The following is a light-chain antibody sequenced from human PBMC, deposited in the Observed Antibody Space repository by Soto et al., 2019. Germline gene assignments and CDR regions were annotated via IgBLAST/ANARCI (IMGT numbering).Light chain of an antibody. V-gene: IGLV7-46*01. Sequence: QAVVTQEPSLTVSPGGTVTLTCGSSTGAVTSGHYPYWFQQKPGQAPRTLIYDTTNKHSWTPARFSGSLLGGKAALTLSGAQPEDEADYYCLLSYIAEKVFGTGTNVTVL. CDR1: TGAVTSGHY. CDR2: DTT. J-gene: IGLJ1*01. CDR3: LLSYIAEKV.